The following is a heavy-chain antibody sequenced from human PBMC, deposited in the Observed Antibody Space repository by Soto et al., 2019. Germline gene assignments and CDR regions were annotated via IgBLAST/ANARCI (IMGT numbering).Heavy chain of an antibody. CDR1: GGSISSGGYS. J-gene: IGHJ4*02. D-gene: IGHD3-9*01. Sequence: QLQLQESGSGLVKPSQTLSLTCAVSGGSISSGGYSWSWIRQPPGKGLEWVGYIYHSASTYYNPSLKILVTISVDTSKNQSSLKLSSVAAADTAVYYCARGPPIFYWGQGTLVTVSS. V-gene: IGHV4-30-2*01. CDR2: IYHSAST. CDR3: ARGPPIFY.